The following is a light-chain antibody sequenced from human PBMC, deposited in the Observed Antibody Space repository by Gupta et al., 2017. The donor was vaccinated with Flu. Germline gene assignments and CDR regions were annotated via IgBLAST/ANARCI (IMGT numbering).Light chain of an antibody. Sequence: SSGSVSTSYYPSWYQQTPGQAPRTLIHTTNTRSSGVPDRFSGSILGNKAALTITGAQADDECDYYCALYMGSGTWLFGGGTKLTVL. CDR3: ALYMGSGTWL. CDR2: TTN. V-gene: IGLV8-61*01. J-gene: IGLJ3*02. CDR1: SGSVSTSYY.